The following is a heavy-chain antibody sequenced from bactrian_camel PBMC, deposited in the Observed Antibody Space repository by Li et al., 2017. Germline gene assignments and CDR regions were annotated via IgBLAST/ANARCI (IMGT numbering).Heavy chain of an antibody. J-gene: IGHJ4*01. D-gene: IGHD2*01. CDR2: IDTDGST. Sequence: EVQLVESGGGLVQPGESLRLSCVASGITFSRHDMSWVRQAPGKEREGVATIDTDGSTRYADSVKGRFTLSKDNARNWLDLQMDSLEPGDTARYYCAADRRRHGPPSLRPGDYSVWGQGTQVTVS. CDR3: AADRRRHGPPSLRPGDYSV. V-gene: IGHV3S10*01. CDR1: GITFSRHD.